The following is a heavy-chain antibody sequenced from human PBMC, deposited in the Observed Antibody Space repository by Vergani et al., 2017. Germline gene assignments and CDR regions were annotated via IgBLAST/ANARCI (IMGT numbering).Heavy chain of an antibody. CDR1: GFTFSGSA. CDR3: SRRGEMATFNWFEP. CDR2: IRSKANSYAT. J-gene: IGHJ5*02. V-gene: IGHV3-73*02. D-gene: IGHD5-24*01. Sequence: EVQLVESGGGLVQPGGSLKLSCAASGFTFSGSAMHWVRQASGKGLEWVCRIRSKANSYATAYAASVKGRFTISRDDSKNTAYLQMNSLKTEDTAVYYCSRRGEMATFNWFEPWGQGTLVTVSS.